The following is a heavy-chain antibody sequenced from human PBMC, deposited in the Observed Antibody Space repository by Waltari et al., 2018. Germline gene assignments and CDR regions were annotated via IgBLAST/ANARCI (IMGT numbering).Heavy chain of an antibody. J-gene: IGHJ4*02. Sequence: EVQLVESGGGLVQPGRSLRLSCAASGFTFSSYWMHWVRQAPGKGLGWVSLINIDGSSTSYADSVKGRFTISRDNAKNTLYLQMNSLRAEDTAVYYCASYGDYVLPNYWGQGTLVTVSS. V-gene: IGHV3-74*01. CDR2: INIDGSST. D-gene: IGHD4-17*01. CDR3: ASYGDYVLPNY. CDR1: GFTFSSYW.